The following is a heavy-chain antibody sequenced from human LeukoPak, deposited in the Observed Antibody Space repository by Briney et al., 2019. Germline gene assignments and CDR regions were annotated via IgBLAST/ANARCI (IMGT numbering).Heavy chain of an antibody. D-gene: IGHD6-13*01. CDR1: GGSISGHS. CDR2: MNHSGGA. V-gene: IGHV4-34*01. J-gene: IGHJ4*02. Sequence: SETLSLTCAVYGGSISGHSWTWIRQPPGEGLEWIGEMNHSGGANYNPSLESRLTMSVDSSKNQFSLKLSSVSAADTAVYYCTRWGSWPYDYWGQGTLVTVSS. CDR3: TRWGSWPYDY.